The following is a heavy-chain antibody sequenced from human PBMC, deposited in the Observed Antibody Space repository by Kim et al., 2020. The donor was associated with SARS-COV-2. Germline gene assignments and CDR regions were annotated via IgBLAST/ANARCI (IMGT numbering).Heavy chain of an antibody. V-gene: IGHV1-24*01. J-gene: IGHJ5*02. CDR2: FDPEDGAT. Sequence: ASVKVSCKASGYTFTNLSMHWVRQAPGKGLEWMGGFDPEDGATIYAQKFQGRVTMTEDTSTDTAYMELSSLRSEDTAVYYCATGRVAGPPAWFDPWGQGTLVTVSS. CDR1: GYTFTNLS. D-gene: IGHD2-15*01. CDR3: ATGRVAGPPAWFDP.